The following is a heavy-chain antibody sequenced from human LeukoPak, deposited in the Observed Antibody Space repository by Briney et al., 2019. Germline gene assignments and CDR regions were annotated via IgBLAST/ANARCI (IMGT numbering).Heavy chain of an antibody. J-gene: IGHJ4*02. Sequence: ASVKVSCKASGYTFTAYYMHWVRQAPGQGLEWMGRINSNTGGTDYAQKSQGRVTMTRGTSISTAYMELSRLRSDDTAVYYCARDRSGYSYGEPLDYWGQGTLVTVSS. CDR3: ARDRSGYSYGEPLDY. CDR2: INSNTGGT. CDR1: GYTFTAYY. D-gene: IGHD5-18*01. V-gene: IGHV1-2*06.